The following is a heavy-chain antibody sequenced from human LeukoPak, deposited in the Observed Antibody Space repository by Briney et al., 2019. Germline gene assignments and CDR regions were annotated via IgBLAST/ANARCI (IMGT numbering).Heavy chain of an antibody. D-gene: IGHD6-13*01. V-gene: IGHV3-21*01. Sequence: PGGSXRXSXXXXXXXXSSYSMNWVRXAPGKGLEWVASISSSSSYIYYADSVKGRFTISRDNAKNSLYLQMNSLRAEDTAVYYCARVRYSSSWPFDYWGQGTLVTVSS. J-gene: IGHJ4*02. CDR1: XXXXSSYS. CDR3: ARVRYSSSWPFDY. CDR2: ISSSSSYI.